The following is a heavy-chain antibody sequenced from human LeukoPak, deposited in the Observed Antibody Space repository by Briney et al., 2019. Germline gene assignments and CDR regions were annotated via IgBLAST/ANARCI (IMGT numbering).Heavy chain of an antibody. CDR2: IHHSGST. CDR3: ARSTWRDAFDI. J-gene: IGHJ3*02. V-gene: IGHV4-30-2*01. Sequence: SETLSLTCTVSGGSVSSGGYYWSRIRQPPGKGLEWIGYIHHSGSTYYNPSLKSRVTISLDRSKNQFSLKLSSVTAADTAIYYCARSTWRDAFDIWGQGTMVTVSS. CDR1: GGSVSSGGYY.